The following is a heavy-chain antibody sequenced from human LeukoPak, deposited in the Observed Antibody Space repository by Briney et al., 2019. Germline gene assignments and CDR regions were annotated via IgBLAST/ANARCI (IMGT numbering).Heavy chain of an antibody. J-gene: IGHJ5*02. Sequence: ASVKVSCKASGYTFTGYYMHWVRQAPGQGLEGMGWIKPNSGGTNYAQNFQGRVTMTRDTSISTAYMELSRLRSDDTAVYYCARGSPITMVRGVRVFDNWFDPWGQGTLVTVSS. CDR2: IKPNSGGT. CDR1: GYTFTGYY. CDR3: ARGSPITMVRGVRVFDNWFDP. D-gene: IGHD3-10*01. V-gene: IGHV1-2*02.